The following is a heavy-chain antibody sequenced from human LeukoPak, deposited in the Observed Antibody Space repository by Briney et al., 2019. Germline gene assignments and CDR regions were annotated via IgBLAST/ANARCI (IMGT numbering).Heavy chain of an antibody. CDR1: GATFSTFW. J-gene: IGHJ5*02. V-gene: IGHV3-74*01. CDR2: TNPDGSRV. CDR3: AFDFGGYSDT. D-gene: IGHD3-10*01. Sequence: GGSLRLSCAVSGATFSTFWMHWVRQVPGKGPAWVSRTNPDGSRVDYADSVKGRFTISRDNARDTLYLQMNSLRVEDAAMYYCAFDFGGYSDTWGQGTLVTVSS.